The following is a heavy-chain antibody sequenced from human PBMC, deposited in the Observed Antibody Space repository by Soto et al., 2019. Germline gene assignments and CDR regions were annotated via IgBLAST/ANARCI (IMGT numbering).Heavy chain of an antibody. CDR1: GGTFSSYA. CDR2: IIPIFGTA. CDR3: ASAGSSSSPYYYGMDV. V-gene: IGHV1-69*13. J-gene: IGHJ6*02. D-gene: IGHD6-6*01. Sequence: SVKVSCKASGGTFSSYAISWVRQAPGQGLEWMGGIIPIFGTANYAQKFQGRVTITADESTSTAYMELSSLRSEDTAVYYCASAGSSSSPYYYGMDVWGQGTTVTVSS.